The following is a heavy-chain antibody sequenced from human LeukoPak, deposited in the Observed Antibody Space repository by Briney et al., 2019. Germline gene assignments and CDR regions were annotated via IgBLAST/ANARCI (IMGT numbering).Heavy chain of an antibody. CDR2: ISAYNGNT. CDR3: ARVSGGYYDSSGSDY. Sequence: ASVKVSCKASGYTFTSYGISWVRQAPGQGLEWMGWISAYNGNTNYAQKLQGRVTMTTDKSTSTAYMELSSLRSEDTAVYYCARVSGGYYDSSGSDYWGQGTLVTVSS. D-gene: IGHD3-22*01. V-gene: IGHV1-18*01. CDR1: GYTFTSYG. J-gene: IGHJ4*02.